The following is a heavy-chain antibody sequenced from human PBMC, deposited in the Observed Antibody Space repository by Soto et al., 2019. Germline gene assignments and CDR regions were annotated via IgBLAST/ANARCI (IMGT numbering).Heavy chain of an antibody. CDR3: ARGVGSGLSDY. D-gene: IGHD1-26*01. J-gene: IGHJ4*02. CDR1: GYTFTSYA. Sequence: QVQLVQSGAEVKKPGASVKVSCKASGYTFTSYAMHWVRQAPGQRLEWMGWINAGNGNTKYSQKFQGRVTITRDTSASTAYTELSSLRPEDTAVYYCARGVGSGLSDYWGQGTLVTVSS. CDR2: INAGNGNT. V-gene: IGHV1-3*01.